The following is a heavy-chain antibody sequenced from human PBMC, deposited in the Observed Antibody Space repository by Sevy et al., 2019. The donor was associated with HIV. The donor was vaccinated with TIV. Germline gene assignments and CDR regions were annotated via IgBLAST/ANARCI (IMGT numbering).Heavy chain of an antibody. CDR3: DTFVWELPRGFDY. Sequence: SETLSLTCTVSGGSISSGDYYWSWIRQPPGKGLEWIGYIYYSGSTYYNPSLKSRVTISVDTSKNQFSLKLSSVTAADTAVYYCDTFVWELPRGFDYWGQGTLVTVSS. CDR2: IYYSGST. CDR1: GGSISSGDYY. J-gene: IGHJ4*02. V-gene: IGHV4-30-4*01. D-gene: IGHD1-26*01.